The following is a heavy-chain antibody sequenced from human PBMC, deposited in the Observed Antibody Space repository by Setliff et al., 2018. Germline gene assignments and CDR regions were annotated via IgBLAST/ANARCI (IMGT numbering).Heavy chain of an antibody. D-gene: IGHD2-8*01. CDR2: FSSRNDYI. J-gene: IGHJ4*01. Sequence: GGSLRLSCEASGFSFSNYAMNWVRQAPGKGLEWVASFSSRNDYIYHADSVKGRFTISRDNAKTSLYLQMDSLRAADTAVYYCVKGTNVVMVYTGFDHWGQGTLVTVSS. V-gene: IGHV3-21*04. CDR3: VKGTNVVMVYTGFDH. CDR1: GFSFSNYA.